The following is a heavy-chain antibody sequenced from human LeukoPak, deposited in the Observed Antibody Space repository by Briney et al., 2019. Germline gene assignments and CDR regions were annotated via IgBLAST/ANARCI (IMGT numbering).Heavy chain of an antibody. CDR1: GFPFNTYF. CDR3: AKSRSNYDFWSAFDY. D-gene: IGHD3-3*01. Sequence: GGSLRLSCVASGFPFNTYFMHWVRQAPGKGLEWVASIRYDGSNKYYADSVRGRLSISRDNSKETLYLQMNSLITGDTAVYYCAKSRSNYDFWSAFDYWGQGALVTVSS. V-gene: IGHV3-30*02. CDR2: IRYDGSNK. J-gene: IGHJ4*02.